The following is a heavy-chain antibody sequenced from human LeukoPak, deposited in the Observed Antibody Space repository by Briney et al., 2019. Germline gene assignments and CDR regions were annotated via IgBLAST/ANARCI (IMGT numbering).Heavy chain of an antibody. J-gene: IGHJ4*02. D-gene: IGHD5-18*01. CDR3: ARGEDSYDYFDY. CDR2: IYNSGNT. CDR1: GGSISSFY. Sequence: SETLSLTCTVSGGSISSFYWSWIRRPPGKGLEWIGYIYNSGNTNHNPSLKSRVTMSLDTSKNQFSLKLSSVTAADTAVYYCARGEDSYDYFDYWGQGTLVTVSS. V-gene: IGHV4-59*12.